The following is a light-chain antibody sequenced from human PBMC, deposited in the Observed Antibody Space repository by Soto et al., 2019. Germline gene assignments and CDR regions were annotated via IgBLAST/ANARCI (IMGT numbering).Light chain of an antibody. CDR3: QQRSNWPMYT. J-gene: IGKJ2*01. Sequence: EIMLTQSPATLSLSPGERATLSCRASQSVSNYLAWYQQKPGQAPRLLIFDASNRATGVPARFSAGGSGTDFTLTISSLQPEDFAVYYCQQRSNWPMYTFGQGTKLEIK. CDR2: DAS. V-gene: IGKV3-11*01. CDR1: QSVSNY.